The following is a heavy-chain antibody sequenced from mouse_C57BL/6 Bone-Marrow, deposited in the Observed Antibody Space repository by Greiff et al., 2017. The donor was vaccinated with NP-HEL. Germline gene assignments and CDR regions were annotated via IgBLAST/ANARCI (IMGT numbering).Heavy chain of an antibody. CDR1: GFTIKNTY. CDR2: IDPANGNT. D-gene: IGHD1-1*01. V-gene: IGHV14-3*01. CDR3: ARDYYGLYYFDY. J-gene: IGHJ2*01. Sequence: VQLQQSVAELVRPGASVKLSCTASGFTIKNTYMHWVKQRPEQGLEWIGRIDPANGNTKYAPKFQGKATITADTSSNTAYLQLSSLTSEDTAIYYCARDYYGLYYFDYWGQGTTLTVAS.